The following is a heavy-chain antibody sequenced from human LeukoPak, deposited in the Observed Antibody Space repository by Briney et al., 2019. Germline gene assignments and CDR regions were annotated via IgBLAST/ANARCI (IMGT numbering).Heavy chain of an antibody. CDR2: INPNSGGT. Sequence: ASVKVSCKASGYTFTGYYIHWVRQPPGQGLEWMGWINPNSGGTNYAQKFQGRVTMTRDTSISTAYMERSRLRSDDTAVYYCARDRRRSSYSDYWGQGTLVTVSS. CDR3: ARDRRRSSYSDY. V-gene: IGHV1-2*02. CDR1: GYTFTGYY. D-gene: IGHD4-11*01. J-gene: IGHJ4*02.